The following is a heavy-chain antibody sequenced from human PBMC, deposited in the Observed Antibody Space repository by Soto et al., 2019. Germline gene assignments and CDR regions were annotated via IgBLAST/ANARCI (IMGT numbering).Heavy chain of an antibody. D-gene: IGHD2-2*01. CDR2: IHYSGST. V-gene: IGHV4-59*01. CDR3: ARARYQLLHPYYYGMDV. J-gene: IGHJ6*02. CDR1: GGSISSYY. Sequence: QVQLQESGPGLVKPSETLSLTCTVSGGSISSYYWSWIRQSPGKGLEWIGYIHYSGSTKSNPSLKSRVTISVDTSRNQLSLKLSSVTAADSAVYFCARARYQLLHPYYYGMDVWGQGTTVTVSS.